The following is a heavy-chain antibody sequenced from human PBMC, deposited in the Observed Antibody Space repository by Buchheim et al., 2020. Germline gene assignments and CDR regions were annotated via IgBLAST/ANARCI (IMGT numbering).Heavy chain of an antibody. J-gene: IGHJ4*02. CDR1: GFTFSSAA. CDR2: LTISGDFT. CDR3: AKEVRPNDF. Sequence: EVHLAQSGGGLVQPGGSLRLSCEASGFTFSSAAMTWVRQAPGKGLEWVSSLTISGDFTYYADSVRGRFSISRDNSKNTLYLQMNSLRAEDTAVYYCAKEVRPNDFWGQGTL. V-gene: IGHV3-23*04.